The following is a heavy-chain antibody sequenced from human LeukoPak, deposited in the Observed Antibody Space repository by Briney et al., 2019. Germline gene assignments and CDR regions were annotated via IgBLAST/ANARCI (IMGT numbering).Heavy chain of an antibody. V-gene: IGHV1-24*01. CDR1: GYTLTELS. J-gene: IGHJ4*02. CDR3: ATVADSTYYYDSSGASGNY. CDR2: FDPEDGET. D-gene: IGHD3-22*01. Sequence: ASVKVFCKVSGYTLTELSMHWVRQAPGKGLEWMGGFDPEDGETIYAQKFQGRVTMTEDTSTDTAYMELSSLRSEDTAVYYCATVADSTYYYDSSGASGNYWGQGTLVTVSS.